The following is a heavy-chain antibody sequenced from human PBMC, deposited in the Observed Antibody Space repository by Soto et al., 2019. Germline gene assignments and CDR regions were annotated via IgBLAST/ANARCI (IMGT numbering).Heavy chain of an antibody. CDR3: ARDGGIAVTGQYYFDS. Sequence: GGSLRLSCAASGFTFSSYAMHWVRQAPGKGLDWVAVISYDGSNKYYADSVKGRFTISRDSSKNTLYLQMNSLRSEDTAVYYCARDGGIAVTGQYYFDSWGQGTLVTVSS. CDR2: ISYDGSNK. CDR1: GFTFSSYA. D-gene: IGHD6-19*01. J-gene: IGHJ4*02. V-gene: IGHV3-30-3*01.